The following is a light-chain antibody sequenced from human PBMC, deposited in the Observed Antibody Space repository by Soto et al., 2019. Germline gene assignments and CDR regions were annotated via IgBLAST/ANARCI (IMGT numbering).Light chain of an antibody. CDR2: DVS. J-gene: IGLJ2*01. CDR3: SSYTTSSTHVV. CDR1: SSDVGSYNY. Sequence: QSALIQPASVSGSPGQSITISCTGTSSDVGSYNYVSWYQQYPGKAPKLMIYDVSNRPSGVSYRFSGSKSGNTASRTISGLQAEDEADYYRSSYTTSSTHVVFGGGTKLTVL. V-gene: IGLV2-14*01.